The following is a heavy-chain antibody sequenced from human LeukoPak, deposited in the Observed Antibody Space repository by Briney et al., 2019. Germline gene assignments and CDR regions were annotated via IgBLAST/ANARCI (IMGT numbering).Heavy chain of an antibody. CDR1: GGSFSGYY. J-gene: IGHJ4*02. CDR2: INHSGST. V-gene: IGHV4-34*01. Sequence: PSETLSLTCAVYGGSFSGYYWSWIRQPPGKGLEWIGEINHSGSTNYNPSLKSRVTISVDTSKNQFSLKLNSVTASDTAVYYRARGYDYWGQGTLVTVSS. CDR3: ARGYDY.